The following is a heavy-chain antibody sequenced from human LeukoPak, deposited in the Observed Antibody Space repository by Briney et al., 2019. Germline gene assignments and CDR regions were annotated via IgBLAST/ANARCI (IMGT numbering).Heavy chain of an antibody. CDR2: IWYGGSNK. CDR3: AREEYGGPTPYNWFDP. J-gene: IGHJ5*02. Sequence: GGSLRLSCVTSGFTFSSYGMHWVRQAPGKGLEWVAVIWYGGSNKYYADSVKGRFTVSRDNSKNTLYLQMNNLRAEDTAVYYCAREEYGGPTPYNWFDPWGQGTLVTVSS. CDR1: GFTFSSYG. V-gene: IGHV3-33*08. D-gene: IGHD4-23*01.